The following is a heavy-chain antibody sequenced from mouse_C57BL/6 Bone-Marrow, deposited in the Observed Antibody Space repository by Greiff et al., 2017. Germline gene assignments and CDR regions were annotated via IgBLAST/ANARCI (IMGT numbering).Heavy chain of an antibody. J-gene: IGHJ3*01. CDR2: IDPSDSYT. V-gene: IGHV1-59*01. CDR1: GYTFTSYW. Sequence: VQLQQPGAELVRPGTSVKLSCKASGYTFTSYWMHWVKQRPGQGLEWIGVIDPSDSYTNYNQKFKGKATLTVDTSSSTAYMQLSSLTSEDSAVYYCAKGYLFAYWGQGTLVTVSA. D-gene: IGHD2-2*01. CDR3: AKGYLFAY.